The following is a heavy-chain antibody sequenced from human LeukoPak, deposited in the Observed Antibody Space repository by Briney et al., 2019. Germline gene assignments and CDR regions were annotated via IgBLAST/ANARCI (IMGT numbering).Heavy chain of an antibody. J-gene: IGHJ3*02. V-gene: IGHV3-49*03. CDR1: GFTFDDYA. CDR2: IRSKAYGGTT. CDR3: TRWYLGVGAGRAAFDI. Sequence: GGSLRLSCTASGFTFDDYAMSWFRQAPGKGLEWVGFIRSKAYGGTTEYAASVKGRFTISRDHSKSIAYLQRNSLKTEDTAVYYCTRWYLGVGAGRAAFDIWGQGTMVTVSS. D-gene: IGHD1-26*01.